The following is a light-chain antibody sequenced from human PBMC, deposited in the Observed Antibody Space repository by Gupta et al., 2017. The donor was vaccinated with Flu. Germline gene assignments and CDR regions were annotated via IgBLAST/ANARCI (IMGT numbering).Light chain of an antibody. Sequence: EIVLTQSPGTLSLSPGERATLSCRASQAISSNYLAWYQQKPGQAPRLLIYDSSNRATGIPDRFRGSGSGTDFTLTINRLEPEDSAVYYCQQYYGSPWTFGPGTKVEIK. CDR2: DSS. CDR3: QQYYGSPWT. V-gene: IGKV3-20*01. J-gene: IGKJ1*01. CDR1: QAISSNY.